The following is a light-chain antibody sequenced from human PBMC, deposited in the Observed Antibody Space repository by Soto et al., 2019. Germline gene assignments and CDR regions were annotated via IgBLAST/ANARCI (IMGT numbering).Light chain of an antibody. CDR3: SSYTTSSTRV. CDR1: SRDVGIYNY. V-gene: IGLV2-14*01. J-gene: IGLJ1*01. CDR2: EVT. Sequence: QSLMTPPPSVYGSTGQSIYISRTRSSRDVGIYNYVSWYQQHPGKVPKLIIYEVTNRLSGVSNRFSGSKSGTTASLTISGLKAEDEADYYCSSYTTSSTRVFGTWTKVTVL.